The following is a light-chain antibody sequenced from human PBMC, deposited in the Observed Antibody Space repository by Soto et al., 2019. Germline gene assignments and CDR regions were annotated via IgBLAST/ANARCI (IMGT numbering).Light chain of an antibody. CDR3: QSYDRSLNRV. CDR2: GDN. Sequence: QAVVSQPPSVSGAPGQRITISCTGSSSNIGANYDVHWYRQVPGTAPKLLMSGDNNRPSGVADRFSGSKSGTSASLAITRLQAEDEADYYCQSYDRSLNRVFGTGTTLPVL. J-gene: IGLJ1*01. CDR1: SSNIGANYD. V-gene: IGLV1-40*01.